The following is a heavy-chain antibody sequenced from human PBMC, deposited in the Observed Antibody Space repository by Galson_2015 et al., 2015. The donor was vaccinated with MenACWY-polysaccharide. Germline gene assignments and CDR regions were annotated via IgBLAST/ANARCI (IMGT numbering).Heavy chain of an antibody. CDR2: IRYDGSAK. J-gene: IGHJ4*02. Sequence: SLRLSCAASGFTFSSYGMHWVRQAPGKGLDWVAFIRYDGSAKYYADSVKGRFTISRDNSKNTLYLQMKSLRAEDTAVYYCAKDRDSSSSDPDYWGQGALVTVSS. CDR1: GFTFSSYG. D-gene: IGHD6-6*01. CDR3: AKDRDSSSSDPDY. V-gene: IGHV3-30*02.